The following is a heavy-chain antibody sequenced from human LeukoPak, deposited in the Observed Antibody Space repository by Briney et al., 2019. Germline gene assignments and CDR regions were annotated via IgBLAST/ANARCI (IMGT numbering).Heavy chain of an antibody. V-gene: IGHV3-15*01. CDR1: GFSFNNVW. CDR2: IKSKPDGGTT. D-gene: IGHD2/OR15-2a*01. CDR3: TSLGATGFYAFDY. J-gene: IGHJ4*02. Sequence: GGSLRLSCVASGFSFNNVWMSWVRQAPGQGLEWVGHIKSKPDGGTTDCAAPVKGRFTISRDDSKNTLYLQMNSLRTEDTAVYYCTSLGATGFYAFDYWGQGTLVTVSS.